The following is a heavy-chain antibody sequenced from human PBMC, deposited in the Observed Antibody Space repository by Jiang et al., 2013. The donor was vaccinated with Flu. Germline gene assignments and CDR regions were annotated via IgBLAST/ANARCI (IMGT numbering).Heavy chain of an antibody. Sequence: KPGASVMVSCKTSGYTFTSYGISWVRQAPGQGLEWMGWISPYTGNTNEAQKLQGRVTMTTDTSTNTAYMEMRSLRVDDTAVYYCAGGSPADYGMDVWGQGTTVTVSS. J-gene: IGHJ6*02. CDR1: GYTFTSYG. V-gene: IGHV1-18*01. D-gene: IGHD3-10*01. CDR3: AGGSPADYGMDV. CDR2: ISPYTGNT.